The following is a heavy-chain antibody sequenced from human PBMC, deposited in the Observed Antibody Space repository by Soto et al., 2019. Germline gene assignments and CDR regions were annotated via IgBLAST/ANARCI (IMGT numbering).Heavy chain of an antibody. V-gene: IGHV3-23*01. Sequence: KRLKWFSTIIGSGTRTYYADSVKGRFTISRDNSRNTLYLQLNSLRAEDTAVYYCARDIFFFQAEDGIRDL. J-gene: IGHJ2*01. D-gene: IGHD3-3*01. CDR2: IIGSGTRT. CDR3: ARDIFFFQAEDGIRDL.